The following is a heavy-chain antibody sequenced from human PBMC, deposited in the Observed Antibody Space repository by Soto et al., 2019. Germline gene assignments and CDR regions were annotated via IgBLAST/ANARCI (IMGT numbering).Heavy chain of an antibody. CDR1: GFTFSSYW. Sequence: PGGSLRLSCAASGFTFSSYWMHWVRQAPGKGLVWVSRINSDGSSTSYADSVKGRFTISRDNAKNTLYLQMNSLRAEDTAVYYCARENRYSSWYVGMDVWGQGTTVTVSS. V-gene: IGHV3-74*01. J-gene: IGHJ6*02. CDR2: INSDGSST. D-gene: IGHD6-13*01. CDR3: ARENRYSSWYVGMDV.